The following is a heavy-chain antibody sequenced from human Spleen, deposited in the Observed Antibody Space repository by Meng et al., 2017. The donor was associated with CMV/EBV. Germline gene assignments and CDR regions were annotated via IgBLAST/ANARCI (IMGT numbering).Heavy chain of an antibody. CDR1: GGTFSTYT. J-gene: IGHJ4*02. CDR2: LIPVLDIP. V-gene: IGHV1-69*02. CDR3: TRASVAGLFDD. D-gene: IGHD6-19*01. Sequence: SVKVSCKASGGTFSTYTVDWIRQAPGHGLEWVGRLIPVLDIPNYAQKFQGRVTITADKSTSTVFMELSSLRSDDTAVYYCTRASVAGLFDDWGQGTLVTVSS.